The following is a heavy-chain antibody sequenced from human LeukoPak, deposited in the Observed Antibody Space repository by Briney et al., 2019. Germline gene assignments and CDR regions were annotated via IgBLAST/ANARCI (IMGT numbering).Heavy chain of an antibody. CDR3: ARWSGSYSAFDI. V-gene: IGHV3-48*02. CDR2: ISSTSSTM. D-gene: IGHD3-3*01. Sequence: GRTLRLSCAASGFTFSTNSMNWVRQAPGKGLEGVSYISSTSSTMYYADSVKGRFTISRDNAKNSLYLQMNSLRDEETAVYYCARWSGSYSAFDIWGQGTMVTVSS. CDR1: GFTFSTNS. J-gene: IGHJ3*02.